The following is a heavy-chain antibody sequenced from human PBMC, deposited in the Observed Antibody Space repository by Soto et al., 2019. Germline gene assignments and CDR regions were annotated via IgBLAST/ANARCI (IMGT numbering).Heavy chain of an antibody. CDR2: ISWDSRSV. Sequence: EVHLVESGGGLVQPGGSLRLSCAVSGFTFEDYAMHWVRQAPGKGLEWVSGISWDSRSVAYADSVKGRFTISRDNAENSLHLQMNSLRAEDTALYYCAKDSIRRSFSRSSTRARDAFDTWGQGTMVTVSS. CDR1: GFTFEDYA. D-gene: IGHD6-6*01. V-gene: IGHV3-9*01. CDR3: AKDSIRRSFSRSSTRARDAFDT. J-gene: IGHJ3*02.